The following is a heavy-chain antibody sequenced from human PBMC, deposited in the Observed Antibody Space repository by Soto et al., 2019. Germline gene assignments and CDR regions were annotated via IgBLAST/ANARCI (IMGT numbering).Heavy chain of an antibody. J-gene: IGHJ3*01. CDR1: GFTFSNYD. CDR3: ARGCGGDCLGAFDV. Sequence: EVQLVESGGGLVQPGGSLRLSCAASGFTFSNYDMYWVRQITGKGLEWVSAIGTAADTYYPGSVKGRFTISRENAKNSLYPQMDSLTAGDTAVYYCARGCGGDCLGAFDVWGQGTNVTVSS. CDR2: IGTAADT. V-gene: IGHV3-13*01. D-gene: IGHD2-21*02.